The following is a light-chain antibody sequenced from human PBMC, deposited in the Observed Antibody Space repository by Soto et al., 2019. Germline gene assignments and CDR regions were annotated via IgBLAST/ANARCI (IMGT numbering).Light chain of an antibody. CDR1: SSDDGGYNY. CDR3: SSYTTSSTYV. J-gene: IGLJ1*01. V-gene: IGLV2-14*01. CDR2: DVS. Sequence: QSVLTQPASVSGSPGQSIAISCTGTSSDDGGYNYVSWYQQHPGKAHKLMIYDVSNRPSGVSNRFSGSKSGNTASLTISGLQAEDEADYYCSSYTTSSTYVFGTGTKVTVL.